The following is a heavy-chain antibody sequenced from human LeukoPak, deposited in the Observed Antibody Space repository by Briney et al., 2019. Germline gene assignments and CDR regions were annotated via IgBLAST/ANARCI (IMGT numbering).Heavy chain of an antibody. CDR3: AKVGSGASFSYNWFDP. Sequence: GGSLRLSCAASGFTFSSYWMSWVRQAPGKGLEWVSSISSSSNYIYYADSLKGRFTISRDNAKNSLYLQMNSLRAEDTAVYYCAKVGSGASFSYNWFDPWGQGTLVTVSS. D-gene: IGHD2-15*01. CDR2: ISSSSNYI. J-gene: IGHJ5*02. V-gene: IGHV3-21*01. CDR1: GFTFSSYW.